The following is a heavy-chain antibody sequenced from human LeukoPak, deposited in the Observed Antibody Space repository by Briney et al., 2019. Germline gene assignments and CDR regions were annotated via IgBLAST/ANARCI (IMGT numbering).Heavy chain of an antibody. CDR2: ISYDGSNK. Sequence: HAGGSLRLSCAASGFTFSSYGMHWVRQAPVKGLEWVAVISYDGSNKYYADSVKGRFTISRDNSKNTLYLQMNSLRAEDTAVYYCAKDGFDYWGQGTLVTVSS. J-gene: IGHJ4*02. CDR1: GFTFSSYG. CDR3: AKDGFDY. V-gene: IGHV3-30*18.